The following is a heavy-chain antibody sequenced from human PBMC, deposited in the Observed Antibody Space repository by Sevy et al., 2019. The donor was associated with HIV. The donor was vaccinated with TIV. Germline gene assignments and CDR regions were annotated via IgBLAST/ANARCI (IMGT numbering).Heavy chain of an antibody. J-gene: IGHJ6*02. CDR1: GFVFSDYS. V-gene: IGHV3-7*03. CDR3: ARDCSSATCLWGMDV. CDR2: IKRDGSGK. D-gene: IGHD2-2*01. Sequence: GGSLRLSCAASGFVFSDYSMSWVRQAPGKGLEWVANIKRDGSGKYYVASVKGRFTISRDKAKTSLYLQMNSLRGEDTAVYYCARDCSSATCLWGMDVWGQGTMVTVSS.